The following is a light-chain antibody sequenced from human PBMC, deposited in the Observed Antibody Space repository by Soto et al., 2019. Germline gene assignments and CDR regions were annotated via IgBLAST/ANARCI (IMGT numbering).Light chain of an antibody. CDR2: GAS. V-gene: IGKV3-20*01. CDR1: QSVSSSY. CDR3: QQYGRSPYT. Sequence: EIVLTQSPGTLSLSAGERATLSCRASQSVSSSYLAWYQQKPGQAPRLLIYGASSRATGIPDRFSGSGSGTHFTLPISRLEAEDLAVYYCQQYGRSPYTFGQGTKLEIK. J-gene: IGKJ2*01.